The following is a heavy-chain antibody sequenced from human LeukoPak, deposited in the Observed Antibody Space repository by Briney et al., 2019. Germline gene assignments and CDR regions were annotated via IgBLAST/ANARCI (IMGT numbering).Heavy chain of an antibody. J-gene: IGHJ4*02. Sequence: GGSLRLSCAASGFTFSNYAMTWVRQAPGKGLEWVSAISGSGGSTYYADSVKGRFTMSRDNSRSALHLQMNSLRAEGTAVYYCAKEAVAGSNFDYWGQGTLVTVSS. CDR3: AKEAVAGSNFDY. CDR2: ISGSGGST. D-gene: IGHD6-19*01. CDR1: GFTFSNYA. V-gene: IGHV3-23*01.